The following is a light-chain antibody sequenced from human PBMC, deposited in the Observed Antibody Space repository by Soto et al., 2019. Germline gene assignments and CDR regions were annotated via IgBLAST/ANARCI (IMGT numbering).Light chain of an antibody. CDR2: AAS. V-gene: IGKV1-39*01. CDR1: QSISSY. CDR3: QQYNSYPCT. J-gene: IGKJ2*02. Sequence: DIQMTQSPSSLTASVGDRVTITCRASQSISSYLNWYQQKPGKAPKLLIYAASSLQSGVPSRFSGSGSGTEFTLTISSLQPDDFATYYCQQYNSYPCTFGQGTKLEIK.